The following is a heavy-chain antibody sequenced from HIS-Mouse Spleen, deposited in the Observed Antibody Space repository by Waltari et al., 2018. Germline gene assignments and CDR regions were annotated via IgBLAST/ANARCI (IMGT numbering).Heavy chain of an antibody. CDR2: IYYSGST. V-gene: IGHV4-39*01. CDR1: GGSISSSSYY. CDR3: ARTRGYWYFDL. J-gene: IGHJ2*01. Sequence: QLQLQESDPGLVKPSETLSLTCTVSGGSISSSSYYWGWIRQPPGKGLEWIGSIYYSGSTYYNPSLKSRVTISVDTSKNQFSLKLSSVTAADTAVYYCARTRGYWYFDLWGRGTLVTVSS. D-gene: IGHD3-10*01.